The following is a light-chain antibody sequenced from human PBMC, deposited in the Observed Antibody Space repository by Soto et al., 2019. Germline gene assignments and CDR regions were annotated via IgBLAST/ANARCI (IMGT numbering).Light chain of an antibody. Sequence: EIVLTQSPAILSVSPGQRATLSCRASQSISSNLAWHQQKPGQAPRLLIYDASNRATGIPARFSGSGSGTDFTLTISSLEPEDFAVYYCQQRSNWPITFGQGTRLEI. CDR3: QQRSNWPIT. CDR1: QSISSN. V-gene: IGKV3-11*01. CDR2: DAS. J-gene: IGKJ5*01.